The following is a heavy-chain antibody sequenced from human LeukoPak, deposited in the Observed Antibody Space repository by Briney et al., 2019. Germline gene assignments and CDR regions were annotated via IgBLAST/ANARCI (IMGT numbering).Heavy chain of an antibody. D-gene: IGHD3-3*01. CDR2: IYYSGSK. CDR3: ARGRAADDFWSGYSFDY. V-gene: IGHV4-59*01. Sequence: SEPLSLPCTVSGGSISRYYWSWIRQPPGKGLEWIGYIYYSGSKNYNPPLKSRVTISVDTSKNQFSLKLSSVTAADTAVYYCARGRAADDFWSGYSFDYWGQGTLVTASS. CDR1: GGSISRYY. J-gene: IGHJ4*02.